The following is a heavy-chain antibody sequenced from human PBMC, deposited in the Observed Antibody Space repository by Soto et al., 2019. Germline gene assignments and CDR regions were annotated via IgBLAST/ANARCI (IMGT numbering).Heavy chain of an antibody. CDR3: AKNSGWFDS. D-gene: IGHD3-10*01. Sequence: EVQVLESGGGLVQPGGSLRLSCAASGFTFSSNDMTWVRQAPGKGLVWVSTIAGSGATTYYADFVEARFTVSRGNSKNTVYVQMNNMRADDSALYYCAKNSGWFDSWGQGTLVTVSS. CDR1: GFTFSSND. CDR2: IAGSGATT. J-gene: IGHJ5*01. V-gene: IGHV3-23*01.